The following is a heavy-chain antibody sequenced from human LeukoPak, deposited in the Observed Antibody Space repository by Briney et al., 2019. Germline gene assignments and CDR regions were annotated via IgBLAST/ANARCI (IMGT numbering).Heavy chain of an antibody. V-gene: IGHV4-39*01. Sequence: SETLSLTCTVSGGSISSSSYYWGRIRQPPGKGLEWIGSIYYSGSTYYNPSLKSRVTISVDTSKNQFSLKLSSVTAADTAVYYCARPAYGGNSGGDFQHWGQGTLVTVSS. CDR2: IYYSGST. J-gene: IGHJ1*01. D-gene: IGHD4-17*01. CDR1: GGSISSSSYY. CDR3: ARPAYGGNSGGDFQH.